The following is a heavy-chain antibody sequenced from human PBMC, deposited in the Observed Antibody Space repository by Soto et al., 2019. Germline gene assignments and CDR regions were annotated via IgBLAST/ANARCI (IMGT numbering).Heavy chain of an antibody. D-gene: IGHD6-19*01. CDR2: IRSKAYGGTP. CDR3: SNSNSPDGSGWYNY. J-gene: IGHJ4*02. Sequence: EVQVVEAGGGLGYPGRSLRLSCTTSGLSFPDYAMNWFRRAPGKGLEWVGFIRSKAYGGTPEYAASVKGRFTISRDDSKSIAYLQMNSMKTDDTAVYYFSNSNSPDGSGWYNYWGQGTLVTVSS. V-gene: IGHV3-49*03. CDR1: GLSFPDYA.